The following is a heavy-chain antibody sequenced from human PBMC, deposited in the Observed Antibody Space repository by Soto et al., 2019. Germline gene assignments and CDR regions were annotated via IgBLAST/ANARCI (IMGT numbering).Heavy chain of an antibody. Sequence: EVQLAESGGGMVQPGGSLRLSCVASGSTFSSYDMHWVRQAPGKGLEYVSSISSNGGTTYYGNSVKGRFTISRDNSKNTLYLQMGSLRAEYMAVYYCVRRVSGNYDYWGQGTLVTVSS. J-gene: IGHJ4*02. V-gene: IGHV3-64*01. CDR3: VRRVSGNYDY. D-gene: IGHD1-7*01. CDR2: ISSNGGTT. CDR1: GSTFSSYD.